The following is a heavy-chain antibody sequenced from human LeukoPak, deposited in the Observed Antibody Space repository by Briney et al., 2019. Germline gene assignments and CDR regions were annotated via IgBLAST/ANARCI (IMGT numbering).Heavy chain of an antibody. Sequence: QPGGSLRLSCAACGFTYISYGMRWVRQAPGKGLEWVANIKQDGSEKYYVDSVKGRFTISRDNAKNSLYLQMNSLRAEDTAVYYCARETSVGTRGVLWGSYRLKWFVPWVQGTPVTVSS. CDR2: IKQDGSEK. J-gene: IGHJ5*02. V-gene: IGHV3-7*01. CDR1: GFTYISYG. CDR3: ARETSVGTRGVLWGSYRLKWFVP. D-gene: IGHD3-16*02.